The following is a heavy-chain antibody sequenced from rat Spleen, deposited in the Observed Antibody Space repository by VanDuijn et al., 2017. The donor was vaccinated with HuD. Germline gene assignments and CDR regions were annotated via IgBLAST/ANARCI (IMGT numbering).Heavy chain of an antibody. CDR2: ISPSGGT. D-gene: IGHD4-3*01. Sequence: EVQLVESGGGLVQPGRSLKLSCAASGFTFSNFDMAWVRQAPTKGLEWVASISPSGGTYYRDSVKGRFTVSRENAKSTLYFLMDSLRSEDTATYYCVRQDTSGYSNWFTYWGQGTLVTVSS. V-gene: IGHV5-25*01. CDR1: GFTFSNFD. J-gene: IGHJ3*01. CDR3: VRQDTSGYSNWFTY.